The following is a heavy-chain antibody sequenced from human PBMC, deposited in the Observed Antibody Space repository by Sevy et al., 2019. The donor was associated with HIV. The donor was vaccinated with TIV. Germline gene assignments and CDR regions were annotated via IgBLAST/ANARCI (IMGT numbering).Heavy chain of an antibody. D-gene: IGHD1-26*01. J-gene: IGHJ4*02. CDR1: GGSITSLY. V-gene: IGHV4-59*08. CDR3: AGENAWGRGYS. Sequence: SETLSLTCTVSGGSITSLYWNWIRQPPGKGLEWIANIYYNGHINYNPSLKSLVTLSLATSKNQFSLRLSSVTAADTAMYYCAGENAWGRGYSWGQGTLVTVSS. CDR2: IYYNGHI.